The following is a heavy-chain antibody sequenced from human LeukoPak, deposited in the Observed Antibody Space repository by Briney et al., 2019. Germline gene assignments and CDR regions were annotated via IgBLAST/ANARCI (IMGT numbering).Heavy chain of an antibody. CDR2: IYHSGGT. V-gene: IGHV4-38-2*01. Sequence: SETLSLTCAVSGYSISSGYYWGWIRQPPGKGLEWIGSIYHSGGTYYNPSLKSRVTISVDTSKNQFSLKLSSVTAADTAVYYCASGRSSIRWFDPWGQGTLVTVSS. J-gene: IGHJ5*02. CDR1: GYSISSGYY. CDR3: ASGRSSIRWFDP. D-gene: IGHD6-6*01.